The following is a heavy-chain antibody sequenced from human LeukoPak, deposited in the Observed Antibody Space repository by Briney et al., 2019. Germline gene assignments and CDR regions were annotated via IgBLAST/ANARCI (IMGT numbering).Heavy chain of an antibody. D-gene: IGHD5-24*01. CDR3: AKDPENQMAGVGLFDY. CDR1: GFTFSSYS. CDR2: ISSSSSYI. V-gene: IGHV3-21*01. J-gene: IGHJ4*02. Sequence: PGGSLRLSCAASGFTFSSYSMNWVRQAPGKGLEWVSSISSSSSYIYYADSVKGRFTISRDNSKNTLYLQMNSLRAEDTAVYYCAKDPENQMAGVGLFDYWGQGTLVTVSS.